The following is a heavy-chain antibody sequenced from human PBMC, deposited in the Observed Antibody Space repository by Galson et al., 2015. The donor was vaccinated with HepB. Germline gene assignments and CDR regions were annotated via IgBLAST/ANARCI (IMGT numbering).Heavy chain of an antibody. D-gene: IGHD1-26*01. Sequence: SLRLSCAASGFTFSSYAMSWVRQAPGKGLEWVSAISGSGGRTYYADSAKGRFTISRDNSKNTLYLQMNSLRAEDTAVDYCAKDLQVQGLGSQPFWGQGTLVTVSS. J-gene: IGHJ4*02. CDR1: GFTFSSYA. CDR2: ISGSGGRT. CDR3: AKDLQVQGLGSQPF. V-gene: IGHV3-23*01.